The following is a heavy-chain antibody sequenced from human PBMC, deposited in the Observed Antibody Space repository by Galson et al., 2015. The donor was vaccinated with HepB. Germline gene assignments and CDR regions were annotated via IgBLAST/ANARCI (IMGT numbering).Heavy chain of an antibody. CDR2: ISGSGGST. Sequence: SLRLSCAASGFTFSSYAMSWVRQAPGKGLEWVSAISGSGGSTYYADSVKGRFTISRDNSKNSLYLQMNSLRAEDTAVYYCARDNFGYYYYYMDVWGKGTTVTVSS. CDR1: GFTFSSYA. CDR3: ARDNFGYYYYYMDV. D-gene: IGHD3-10*01. J-gene: IGHJ6*03. V-gene: IGHV3-23*01.